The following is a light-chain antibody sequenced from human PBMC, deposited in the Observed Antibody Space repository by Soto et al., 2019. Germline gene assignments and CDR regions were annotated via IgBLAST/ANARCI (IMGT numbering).Light chain of an antibody. CDR1: RTISRN. V-gene: IGKV3-15*01. Sequence: EMVMTQSPVTLSGSPGERVTLSCRDSRTISRNLAWYQQKHGQAPRLLIYGASTRATGIPDRVIGSGSGTEFSLTINSLQSEDFAMYYCQQHNNWPVVTFGGGTRVEIK. CDR3: QQHNNWPVVT. CDR2: GAS. J-gene: IGKJ4*01.